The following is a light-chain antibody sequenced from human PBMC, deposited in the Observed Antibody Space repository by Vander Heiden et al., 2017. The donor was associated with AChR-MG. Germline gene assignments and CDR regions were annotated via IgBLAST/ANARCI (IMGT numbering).Light chain of an antibody. V-gene: IGKV3-11*01. CDR3: QQRTNWRT. J-gene: IGKJ1*01. CDR2: DAS. Sequence: VLTQSPATLSLSPGERATLSCRASQSVSSFLAWYQQKPGQAPRLLIYDASNRATGIPARFSGSGSGTDFTLTISSLEPEDFAVYYCQQRTNWRTFGQGTKVEVK. CDR1: QSVSSF.